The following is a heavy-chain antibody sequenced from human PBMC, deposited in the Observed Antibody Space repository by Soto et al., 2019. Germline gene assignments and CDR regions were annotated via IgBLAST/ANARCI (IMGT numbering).Heavy chain of an antibody. CDR3: EREFDSHSSSWPFDY. CDR2: ISVYNGFT. J-gene: IGHJ4*02. Sequence: QVQLVQSGGEVKKPGASVRVSCRASGYTFPTYGIAWVRQAPGQGLECMGWISVYNGFTHYAQKFRGRVTVTTEPSTSTVHMEMRSLPSDGPSIYYCEREFDSHSSSWPFDYWGQGTLVTVSA. D-gene: IGHD6-13*01. V-gene: IGHV1-18*01. CDR1: GYTFPTYG.